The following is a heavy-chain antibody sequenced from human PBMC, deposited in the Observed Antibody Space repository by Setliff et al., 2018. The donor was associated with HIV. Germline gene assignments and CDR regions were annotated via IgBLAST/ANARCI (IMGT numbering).Heavy chain of an antibody. CDR1: GFTFSSYS. D-gene: IGHD5-18*01. CDR3: AKMHTAMDPDTFDI. CDR2: ISSSSSYI. Sequence: PGGSLRLSCAVSGFTFSSYSMNWVRQAPGKGLEWVSSISSSSSYIYYADSVKGRFTISRDNAKNSLYLQMNSLRVEDTAIYYCAKMHTAMDPDTFDIWGQGTMVTVSS. V-gene: IGHV3-21*01. J-gene: IGHJ3*02.